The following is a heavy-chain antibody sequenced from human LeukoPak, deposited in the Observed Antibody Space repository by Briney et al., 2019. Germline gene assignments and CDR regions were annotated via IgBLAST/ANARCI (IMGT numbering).Heavy chain of an antibody. D-gene: IGHD2-15*01. Sequence: GGSLRLSCAASGFTFSSYEMNWVRQAPGKGLEWVSYISSSGSTIYYADSVKGRFTISRDNAENSLYLQMNSLRTEDTALYYCAREDQPRGTFDYWGQGILVTVSS. CDR3: AREDQPRGTFDY. V-gene: IGHV3-48*03. CDR1: GFTFSSYE. CDR2: ISSSGSTI. J-gene: IGHJ4*02.